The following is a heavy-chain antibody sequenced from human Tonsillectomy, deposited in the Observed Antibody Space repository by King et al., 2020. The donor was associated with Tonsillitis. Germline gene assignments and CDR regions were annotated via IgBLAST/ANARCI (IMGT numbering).Heavy chain of an antibody. CDR2: IRRKAYDEIP. J-gene: IGHJ4*02. D-gene: IGHD5-12*01. Sequence: VQLVESGGGLVQPGRSLRLSCTTSGFTFGDYAINWVRRAPGKGLEWVSLIRRKAYDEIPEYAASVKGRFTISRDDSNSIAYLQMNSLESDDTAVYYCTRGRPSIVAYYFDYWGQGTLVTVSS. CDR1: GFTFGDYA. CDR3: TRGRPSIVAYYFDY. V-gene: IGHV3-49*04.